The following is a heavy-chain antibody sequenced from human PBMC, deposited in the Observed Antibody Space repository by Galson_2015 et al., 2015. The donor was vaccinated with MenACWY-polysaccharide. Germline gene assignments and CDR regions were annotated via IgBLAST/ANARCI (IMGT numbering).Heavy chain of an antibody. CDR1: GFIFSSYS. CDR3: ARVSGEFYYDSGDLKQGPFDI. Sequence: SLRLSCAASGFIFSSYSMTWVRQAPGKGLDWVASISRSSRYIYYPDSVKGRFTVSRDNAQNSMYLEMNSLRAEDTAVYYCARVSGEFYYDSGDLKQGPFDIWGRGT. CDR2: ISRSSRYI. V-gene: IGHV3-21*01. J-gene: IGHJ3*02. D-gene: IGHD3-10*01.